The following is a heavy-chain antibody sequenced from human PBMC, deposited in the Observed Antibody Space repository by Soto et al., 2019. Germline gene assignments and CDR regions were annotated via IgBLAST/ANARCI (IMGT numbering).Heavy chain of an antibody. CDR3: TRDGDGRMTTNPYYYYGMDV. V-gene: IGHV4-59*01. Sequence: SETLSLTCTVSGGSISGYYWSWIRQPPGKGLEWIGNVYHSGGAKYNPSVKRRVSISVDTSKNQFSLNLSSVTAADTAVYYCTRDGDGRMTTNPYYYYGMDVWGPGITVTVSS. D-gene: IGHD2-21*02. J-gene: IGHJ6*02. CDR2: VYHSGGA. CDR1: GGSISGYY.